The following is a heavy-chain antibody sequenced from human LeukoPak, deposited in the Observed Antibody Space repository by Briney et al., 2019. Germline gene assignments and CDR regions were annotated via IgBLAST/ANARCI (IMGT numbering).Heavy chain of an antibody. D-gene: IGHD3-9*01. Sequence: SETLSLTCTVSGGSISSYYWSWIRQPPGKGLEWIGYIYYSGSTNYNPSLKSRVTISVDTSKNQFSLKLSSVTAADTAVYYCARGRYFDWLLLRYYGMDVWGQGTTVTVSS. V-gene: IGHV4-59*01. J-gene: IGHJ6*02. CDR3: ARGRYFDWLLLRYYGMDV. CDR1: GGSISSYY. CDR2: IYYSGST.